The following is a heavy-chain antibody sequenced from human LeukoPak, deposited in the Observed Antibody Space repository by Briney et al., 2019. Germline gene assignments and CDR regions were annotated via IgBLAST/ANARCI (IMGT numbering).Heavy chain of an antibody. Sequence: SVKVSCKASGGTFSSYAISWVRQAPGQGLEWMGRIIPILGIANYAQKFQGRVTITADKSSSTAYMELSSLRSEDTAVYYCARGRITMVRDNWFDPWGQGTLVTVSS. CDR3: ARGRITMVRDNWFDP. CDR2: IIPILGIA. D-gene: IGHD3-10*01. CDR1: GGTFSSYA. V-gene: IGHV1-69*04. J-gene: IGHJ5*02.